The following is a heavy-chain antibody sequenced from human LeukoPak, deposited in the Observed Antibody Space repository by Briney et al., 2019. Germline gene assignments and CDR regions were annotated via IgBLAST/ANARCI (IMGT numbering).Heavy chain of an antibody. CDR2: ISSYNANT. CDR1: VYTLINYG. Sequence: GASVKVSCKTSVYTLINYGLSWVRQAPGQGLEWMGWISSYNANTNYAQKLQGRITTTIDTSTSTAYMELRSLTSDDTAVYYCARDEPAYDSAGYYYYWGQGSLVIVSS. V-gene: IGHV1-18*01. D-gene: IGHD3-22*01. CDR3: ARDEPAYDSAGYYYY. J-gene: IGHJ4*02.